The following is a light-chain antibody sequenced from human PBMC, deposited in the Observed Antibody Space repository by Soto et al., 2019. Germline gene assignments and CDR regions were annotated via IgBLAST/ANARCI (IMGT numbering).Light chain of an antibody. CDR1: SNDVGDYKH. J-gene: IGLJ1*01. V-gene: IGLV2-14*01. Sequence: QSALTQPASVSGSPGQSITISCTGTSNDVGDYKHVSWYQQSPGKVPKLLIYNVNNRPSGVSDRFSGSRSGYTASLTISGLQAEDESDYFCSSSSSGGLYVFGTGTQLTVL. CDR3: SSSSSGGLYV. CDR2: NVN.